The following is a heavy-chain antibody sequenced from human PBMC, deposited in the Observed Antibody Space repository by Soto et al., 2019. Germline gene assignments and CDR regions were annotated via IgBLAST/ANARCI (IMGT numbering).Heavy chain of an antibody. CDR1: GYTFTNYY. CDR3: AREKTGTYAGMDV. Sequence: QVQLVQSGAEAKKPGASVKVSCKASGYTFTNYYIHWVRQAPGQGLEWMGVINPTGGSTTYPQNCQGRVTMTRDTSTSTVYMELSSLRSEDTPIYYCAREKTGTYAGMDVWGQGTTVTVSS. J-gene: IGHJ6*02. V-gene: IGHV1-46*01. CDR2: INPTGGST. D-gene: IGHD1-7*01.